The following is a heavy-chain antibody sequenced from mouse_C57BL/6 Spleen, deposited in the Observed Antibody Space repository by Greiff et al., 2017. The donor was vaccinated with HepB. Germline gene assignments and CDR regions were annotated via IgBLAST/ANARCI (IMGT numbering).Heavy chain of an antibody. CDR1: GYTFTSYW. CDR2: IDPNSGGT. J-gene: IGHJ4*01. D-gene: IGHD1-1*01. V-gene: IGHV1-72*01. CDR3: ARGGSTTVVAPYYAMDY. Sequence: QVQLQQPGAELVKPGASVKLSCKASGYTFTSYWMHWVKQRPGRGLEWIGRIDPNSGGTKYNEKFKSKATLTVDKPSSTAYMQLSSLTSEDSAVYYCARGGSTTVVAPYYAMDYWGQGTSVTVSS.